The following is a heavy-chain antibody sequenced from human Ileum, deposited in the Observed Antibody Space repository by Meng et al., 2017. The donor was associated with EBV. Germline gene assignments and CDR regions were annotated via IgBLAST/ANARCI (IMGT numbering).Heavy chain of an antibody. J-gene: IGHJ4*02. CDR2: VHHTGAT. V-gene: IGHV4-61*01. CDR1: GGSVTSGTYY. CDR3: ARGYSYSYYFYFDY. D-gene: IGHD1-26*01. Sequence: QVRRTESGPGLLNPSDTLSLTFTGSGGSVTSGTYYWRWLRQPPGSRLEFIGYVHHTGATNYNPSLVRRATVSVDTSKSQFSLHLTSVTAADTAVYYCARGYSYSYYFYFDYWGQGILVTVSS.